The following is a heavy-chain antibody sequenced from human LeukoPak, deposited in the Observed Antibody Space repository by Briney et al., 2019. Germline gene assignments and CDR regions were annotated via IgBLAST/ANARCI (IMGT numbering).Heavy chain of an antibody. J-gene: IGHJ6*02. V-gene: IGHV3-48*03. CDR3: ARDSLDNYYYYAMDV. CDR2: ISSSGSTI. D-gene: IGHD3-9*01. CDR1: GFTFSSYE. Sequence: GGSLRLSCAASGFTFSSYEMNWVRQAPGKGLEWVSYISSSGSTIYYADSLKGRFTISRDNAKNSLYLQMNSLRAEGTAVYYCARDSLDNYYYYAMDVWGQGTTVTVSS.